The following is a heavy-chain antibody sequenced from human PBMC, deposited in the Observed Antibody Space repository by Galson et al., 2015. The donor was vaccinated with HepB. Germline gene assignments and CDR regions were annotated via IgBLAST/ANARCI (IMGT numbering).Heavy chain of an antibody. Sequence: SLRLSCAASGFTFSSYAMHWVRQAPGKGLEWVAVISYDGSNKYYADSVKGRFTISRDNSKNTLYLQMNSLRAEDTAVYYCAREDYYYYYGMDVWGQGTTVTVSS. J-gene: IGHJ6*02. CDR1: GFTFSSYA. V-gene: IGHV3-30-3*01. CDR2: ISYDGSNK. CDR3: AREDYYYYYGMDV.